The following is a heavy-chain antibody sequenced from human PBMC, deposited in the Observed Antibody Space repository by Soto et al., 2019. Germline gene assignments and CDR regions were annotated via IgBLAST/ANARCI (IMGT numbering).Heavy chain of an antibody. J-gene: IGHJ6*02. CDR2: ISAYNGNT. D-gene: IGHD3-10*01. CDR1: GYTFTSYG. V-gene: IGHV1-18*01. CDR3: ASTGSGSYYYGMDV. Sequence: GASVKVSCKASGYTFTSYGISWLLQAPGQGLEWMGWISAYNGNTNYAQKLQGRVTMTTETSTSTAYMELRSLRSDDTAVYYCASTGSGSYYYGMDVWGQGTTVTVSS.